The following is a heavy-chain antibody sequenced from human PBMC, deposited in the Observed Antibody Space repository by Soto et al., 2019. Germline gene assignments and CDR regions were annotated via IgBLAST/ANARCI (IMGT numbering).Heavy chain of an antibody. CDR1: GYTFTSYG. D-gene: IGHD2-8*01. CDR2: ISAYNGNT. CDR3: ARGRHCTNGVCYYYYYGMDV. V-gene: IGHV1-18*01. Sequence: ASVKVSCKASGYTFTSYGISWVRQAPGQGLEWMGWISAYNGNTNYAQKLQGRVTMTTDTSTSTAYMELRSLRSDDTAVYYCARGRHCTNGVCYYYYYGMDVWGQGTTVTVSS. J-gene: IGHJ6*02.